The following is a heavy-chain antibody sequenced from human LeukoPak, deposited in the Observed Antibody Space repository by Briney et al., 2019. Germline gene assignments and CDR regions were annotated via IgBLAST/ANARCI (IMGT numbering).Heavy chain of an antibody. Sequence: ASVKVSCEASGYTFTSYGISWVRQAPGQGLEWMGWISTYNGNTDYAHKIQGRVTMTTDTSTRTAYMELRSLSSDDTAVYYCARDDRSGGSCYWGQGTLVTVSS. CDR1: GYTFTSYG. CDR2: ISTYNGNT. CDR3: ARDDRSGGSCY. V-gene: IGHV1-18*01. D-gene: IGHD2-15*01. J-gene: IGHJ4*02.